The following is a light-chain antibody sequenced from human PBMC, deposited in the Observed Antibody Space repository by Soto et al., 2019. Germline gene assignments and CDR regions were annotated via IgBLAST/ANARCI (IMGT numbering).Light chain of an antibody. CDR3: GTWDSSLSAGWV. J-gene: IGLJ2*01. CDR1: SSNIGNNY. CDR2: DNN. V-gene: IGLV1-51*01. Sequence: QSVLTQPPSVSAAPGQTVTISCSGSSSNIGNNYVSWYQQLPGTAPKLLIYDNNKRPSGIPDRFSGSKSGTSATLGITGLQTGDEADYYCGTWDSSLSAGWVFGGGTQLTVL.